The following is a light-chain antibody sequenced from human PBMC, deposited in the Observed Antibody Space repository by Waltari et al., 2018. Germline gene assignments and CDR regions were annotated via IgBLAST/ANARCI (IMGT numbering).Light chain of an antibody. J-gene: IGLJ2*01. CDR2: GNS. V-gene: IGLV1-44*01. Sequence: QSALTQDASVSGTVGQTVTLSCTGHSNHAGSYAVGWYQQISHGAPKTVMFGNSLPSGIPDRFSGSKSGTTASLTISGLQPEDEADYYCSTWDYSLSEGVFGGGTKLTVL. CDR1: SNHAGSYA. CDR3: STWDYSLSEGV.